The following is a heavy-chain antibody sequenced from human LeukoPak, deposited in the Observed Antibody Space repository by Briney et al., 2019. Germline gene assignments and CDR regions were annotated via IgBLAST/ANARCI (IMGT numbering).Heavy chain of an antibody. D-gene: IGHD3-22*01. CDR1: GGSISSSSYY. CDR3: ARVGDYDSSGYVDY. Sequence: SETLSLTCTVSGGSISSSSYYWGWIRQPPGKGLEWIGSIYHSGSTYYNPSLKSRVTISVDTSKNQFSLKLSSVTAADTAVYYCARVGDYDSSGYVDYWGQGTLVTVSS. J-gene: IGHJ4*02. CDR2: IYHSGST. V-gene: IGHV4-39*07.